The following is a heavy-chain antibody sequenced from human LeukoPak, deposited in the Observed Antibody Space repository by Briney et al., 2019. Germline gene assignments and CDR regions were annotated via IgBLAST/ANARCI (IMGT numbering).Heavy chain of an antibody. D-gene: IGHD6-13*01. J-gene: IGHJ5*02. CDR2: IKEDGSER. Sequence: GGSLRLSCEGSAFIFSGHWMNWVRQTPGKGLEWVASIKEDGSERQYVDSVKGRFSISRDNTKGSLFLQLNSLRAEDTAVYYCARDSSSFFNWFDPWGQGTLVTVSS. CDR1: AFIFSGHW. V-gene: IGHV3-7*03. CDR3: ARDSSSFFNWFDP.